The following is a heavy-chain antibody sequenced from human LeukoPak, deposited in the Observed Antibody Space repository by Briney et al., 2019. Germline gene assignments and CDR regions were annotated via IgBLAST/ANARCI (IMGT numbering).Heavy chain of an antibody. J-gene: IGHJ5*02. CDR3: AKLGPMIWVLWFDP. D-gene: IGHD3-22*01. CDR2: ISYDGSNK. CDR1: GFTFSSYA. V-gene: IGHV3-30*04. Sequence: PGGSLRLSCAASGFTFSSYAMHWVRQAPGKGLEWVAVISYDGSNKYYADSVKGRFTISRDNSKNTLYLQMNSLRAEDTAVYYCAKLGPMIWVLWFDPWGQGTLVTVSS.